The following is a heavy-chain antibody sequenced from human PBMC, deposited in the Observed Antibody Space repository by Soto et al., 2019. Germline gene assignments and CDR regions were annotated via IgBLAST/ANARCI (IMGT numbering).Heavy chain of an antibody. Sequence: SETLSLTCTVSGGSISSSSYYWGWIRQPPGKGLEWIGSIYYSGSTYYNPSLKSRVTISVDTSKNQFSLKLSSVTAADTAVYYCARRGPYSSSSRPPYNWFDPWGQGTLVTVSS. CDR2: IYYSGST. CDR3: ARRGPYSSSSRPPYNWFDP. J-gene: IGHJ5*02. CDR1: GGSISSSSYY. D-gene: IGHD6-6*01. V-gene: IGHV4-39*01.